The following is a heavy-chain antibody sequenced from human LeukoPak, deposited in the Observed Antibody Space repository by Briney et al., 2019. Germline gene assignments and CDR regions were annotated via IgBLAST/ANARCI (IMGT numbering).Heavy chain of an antibody. CDR1: GFTFSSYG. CDR3: AKFHFHIAGGWADYYDSSGPPRPIDY. J-gene: IGHJ4*02. Sequence: GGSLRLSCAASGFTFSSYGMHWVRQAPGKGLEWVAFIRYDGSNKYYADSVKGRFTISRDNSKNTLYLQMNSLRAEDTAVYYCAKFHFHIAGGWADYYDSSGPPRPIDYWGQGTLVIVSS. V-gene: IGHV3-30*02. D-gene: IGHD3-22*01. CDR2: IRYDGSNK.